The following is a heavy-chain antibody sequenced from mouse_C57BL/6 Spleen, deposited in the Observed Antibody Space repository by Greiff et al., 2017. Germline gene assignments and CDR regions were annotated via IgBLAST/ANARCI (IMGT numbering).Heavy chain of an antibody. Sequence: EVKLMESGGGLVQPGGSLKLSCAASGFTFSDYGMAWVRQAPRKGPEWVAFISNLAYSIYYADTVTGRFTISRENAKNTLYLEMSSLRSEDTAMYYCARTGKGHYLDYWGQGTTLTVSS. CDR2: ISNLAYSI. CDR3: ARTGKGHYLDY. J-gene: IGHJ2*01. CDR1: GFTFSDYG. D-gene: IGHD4-1*01. V-gene: IGHV5-15*01.